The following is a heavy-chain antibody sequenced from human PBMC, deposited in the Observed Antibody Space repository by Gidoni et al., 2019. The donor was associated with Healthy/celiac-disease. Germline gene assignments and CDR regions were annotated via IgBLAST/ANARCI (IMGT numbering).Heavy chain of an antibody. CDR3: AGGTVTDFDY. Sequence: QLQLQESGPGLVKPSETLSLTCTVSGGSISSSSYYWGLIRQPPGKGLEWIGSIYYSGSTYYNPSLKSRVTISVDTSKNQFSLKLSSVTAADTAVYYCAGGTVTDFDYWGQGTLVTVSS. J-gene: IGHJ4*02. CDR2: IYYSGST. D-gene: IGHD4-4*01. V-gene: IGHV4-39*01. CDR1: GGSISSSSYY.